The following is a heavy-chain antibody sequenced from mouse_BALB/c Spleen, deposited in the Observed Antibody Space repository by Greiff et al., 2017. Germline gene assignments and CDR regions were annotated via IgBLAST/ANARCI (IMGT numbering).Heavy chain of an antibody. CDR2: IYPGDGDT. J-gene: IGHJ4*01. CDR3: ARGGEDYAMDY. CDR1: GYAFSSSW. Sequence: QVQLQQSGPELVKPGASVKISCKASGYAFSSSWMNWVKQRPGQGLEWIGRIYPGDGDTNYNGKFKGKATLTADKSSSTAYMQLSSLTSVDSAVYFCARGGEDYAMDYWGQGTSVNVSS. V-gene: IGHV1-82*01.